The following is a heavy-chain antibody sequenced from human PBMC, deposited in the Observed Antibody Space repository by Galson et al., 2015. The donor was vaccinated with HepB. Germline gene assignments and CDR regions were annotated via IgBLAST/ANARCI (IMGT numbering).Heavy chain of an antibody. CDR1: GFTFSSYG. J-gene: IGHJ6*03. CDR2: IWYDGSNK. D-gene: IGHD3-3*01. Sequence: SLRLSCAASGFTFSSYGMHWVRQAPGKGLEWVAVIWYDGSNKYYADSAKGRFTISRDNSKNTLYLQMNSLRAEDTAVYYCARDWRFLGFPKYYMDVWGKGTTVTVSS. V-gene: IGHV3-33*01. CDR3: ARDWRFLGFPKYYMDV.